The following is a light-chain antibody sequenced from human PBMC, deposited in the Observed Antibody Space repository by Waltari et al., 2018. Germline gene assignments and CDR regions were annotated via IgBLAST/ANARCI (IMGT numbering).Light chain of an antibody. CDR1: SSDVGGYNY. J-gene: IGLJ3*02. CDR2: DVS. CDR3: CSYAGNYRV. V-gene: IGLV2-11*01. Sequence: QSALTQPRSVSGSPGQSVTISCTGTSSDVGGYNYVSWYQQHPGKAPKLMIYDVSKRPSGVPVRFSGSKSGNTASLTISGLQADDEADYYCCSYAGNYRVFGGGTKLTVL.